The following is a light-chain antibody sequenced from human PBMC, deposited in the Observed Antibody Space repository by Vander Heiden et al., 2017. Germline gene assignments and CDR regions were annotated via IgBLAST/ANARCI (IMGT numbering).Light chain of an antibody. CDR1: SGINVGTYR. Sequence: QAVLTQPSSLSASLGASASLTCTLRSGINVGTYRIHWYQQKPGSPPQFLLRYRSDSDKQQGSGVPSRFSGFKDAAANAGILLISGLQSEEEADYYCLIWPNSVGVFGGGTKLT. V-gene: IGLV5-45*03. CDR2: YRSDSDK. CDR3: LIWPNSVGV. J-gene: IGLJ3*02.